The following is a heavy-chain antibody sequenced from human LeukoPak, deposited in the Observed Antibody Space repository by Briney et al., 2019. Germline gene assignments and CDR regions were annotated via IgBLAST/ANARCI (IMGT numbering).Heavy chain of an antibody. D-gene: IGHD3-22*01. CDR3: ARESYSSGILYHFDY. CDR2: IIPTFGTA. Sequence: ASVKVSCKASGGTFSSYAISWVRQAPGQGLEWMGRIIPTFGTANYAQKFQGRVTITADKSTSTAYMELSSLRTEDTAVYYCARESYSSGILYHFDYWGQGTLVTVSS. CDR1: GGTFSSYA. J-gene: IGHJ4*02. V-gene: IGHV1-69*06.